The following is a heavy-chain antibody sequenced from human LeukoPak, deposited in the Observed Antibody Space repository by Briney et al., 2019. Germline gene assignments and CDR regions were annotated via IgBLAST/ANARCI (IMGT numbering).Heavy chain of an antibody. D-gene: IGHD3-10*01. Sequence: GGSLRLSCAASGFTFSSYNMNWVRQAPGKGLEWVSSISSSSSYIYYADSVKGRFTISRDNAKNSLYLQMNSLRAEDTAVYYCARELSGPMVRGRQYYFDYWGQGTLVTVSS. CDR3: ARELSGPMVRGRQYYFDY. CDR2: ISSSSSYI. V-gene: IGHV3-21*01. J-gene: IGHJ4*02. CDR1: GFTFSSYN.